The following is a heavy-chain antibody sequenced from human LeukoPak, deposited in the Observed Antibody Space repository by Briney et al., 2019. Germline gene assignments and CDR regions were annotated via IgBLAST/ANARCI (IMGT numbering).Heavy chain of an antibody. CDR2: IYTSRST. D-gene: IGHD2-2*01. J-gene: IGHJ6*03. CDR3: ARDMSGYCSSTSCHPYYYYYMDV. Sequence: SETLSLTCTVSGGSISSYYWSWIRQPAGKGLEWIGRIYTSRSTNYNPSLKSRVTISVDKSKNQFSLKLSSVTAADTAVYYCARDMSGYCSSTSCHPYYYYYMDVWGKGTTVTVSS. V-gene: IGHV4-4*07. CDR1: GGSISSYY.